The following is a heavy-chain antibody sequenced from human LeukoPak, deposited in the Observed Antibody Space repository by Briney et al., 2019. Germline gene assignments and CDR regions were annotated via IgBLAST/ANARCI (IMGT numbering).Heavy chain of an antibody. CDR2: INAGNGNT. Sequence: ASVKVSCKASGYTFTSYAMHWVRQAPGQRLEWMGWINAGNGNTKYSQKFQGRVTITRDTSASTAYKELSSLRSEDTAVYYCARDVHYYDSSGFGPWGQGTLVTVSS. D-gene: IGHD3-22*01. V-gene: IGHV1-3*01. CDR1: GYTFTSYA. J-gene: IGHJ5*02. CDR3: ARDVHYYDSSGFGP.